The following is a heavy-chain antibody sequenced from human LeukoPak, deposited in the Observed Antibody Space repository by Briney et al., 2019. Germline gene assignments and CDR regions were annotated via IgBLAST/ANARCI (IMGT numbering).Heavy chain of an antibody. CDR1: GGSFSGYY. J-gene: IGHJ1*01. V-gene: IGHV4-34*01. CDR2: INHSGST. CDR3: AGVVQSTDSSGFYLPEYFQH. Sequence: PSETLSLTCAVYGGSFSGYYWSWIRQPPGKGLEWIGEINHSGSTNYNPSLKSRVTISVDTSKNQFSLKLSSVTAADTAVYYCAGVVQSTDSSGFYLPEYFQHWGQGTLVTVSS. D-gene: IGHD3-22*01.